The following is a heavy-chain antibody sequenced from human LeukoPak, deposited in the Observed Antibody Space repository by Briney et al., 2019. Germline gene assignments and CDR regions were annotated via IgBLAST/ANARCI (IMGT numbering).Heavy chain of an antibody. D-gene: IGHD3-3*01. J-gene: IGHJ4*02. CDR1: GVSINSHY. CDR3: ARAYYDFWTGYYRPYSFDY. CDR2: IYYSGGT. Sequence: PSETLSLTCTVSGVSINSHYWSWIRQSPGKGLEWIGYIYYSGGTNYNPSLKSRVTISVDTSKQQFSLNLTSVTAADTAVYYCARAYYDFWTGYYRPYSFDYWGQGTLVTVSS. V-gene: IGHV4-59*11.